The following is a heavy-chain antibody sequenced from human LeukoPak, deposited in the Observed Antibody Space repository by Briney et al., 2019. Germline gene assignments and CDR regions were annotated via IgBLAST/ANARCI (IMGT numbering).Heavy chain of an antibody. V-gene: IGHV4-39*01. Sequence: SETLSLTCSVSGGSISRSTYYWGWIRQPPGKGLEWIGSIYYSGSTYYNPSLKSRLTMSVDTSKNQFSLNLTSVTAADTAVYYFARTGAGGWYQFDYWGQGTLVTVSS. CDR2: IYYSGST. J-gene: IGHJ4*02. D-gene: IGHD6-19*01. CDR1: GGSISRSTYY. CDR3: ARTGAGGWYQFDY.